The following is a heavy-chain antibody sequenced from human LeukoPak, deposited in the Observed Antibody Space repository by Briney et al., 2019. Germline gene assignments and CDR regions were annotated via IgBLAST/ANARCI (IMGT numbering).Heavy chain of an antibody. V-gene: IGHV4-61*02. D-gene: IGHD3-10*01. Sequence: SQTLSLTCAVYGGSISSGSYYWSWIRQSAGKGLEWIGRIYTSGSTNYNPSLKSRVTISIDTSKNQFSLKLSSVTAADTAVYYCARTQGWFGDYYYYRDVWGKGTTVTVSS. J-gene: IGHJ6*03. CDR3: ARTQGWFGDYYYYRDV. CDR2: IYTSGST. CDR1: GGSISSGSYY.